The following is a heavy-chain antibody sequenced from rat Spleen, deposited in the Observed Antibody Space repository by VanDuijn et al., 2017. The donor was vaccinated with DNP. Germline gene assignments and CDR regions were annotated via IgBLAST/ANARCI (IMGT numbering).Heavy chain of an antibody. V-gene: IGHV5-7*01. J-gene: IGHJ1*01. CDR1: GFTFSNYD. CDR2: ITFDGSGT. CDR3: ARGSTSIYWYFDF. D-gene: IGHD3-1*01. Sequence: EVQLVESGGGLVQPGRSMKLSCEASGFTFSNYDVAWFRQAPKKGLEWVATITFDGSGTYYRDSVKGRFTISRDYATSTLYLQMNSLESEDTATYYCARGSTSIYWYFDFWGPGTMVTVSS.